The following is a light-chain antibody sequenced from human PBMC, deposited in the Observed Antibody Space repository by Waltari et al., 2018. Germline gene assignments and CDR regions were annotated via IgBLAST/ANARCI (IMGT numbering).Light chain of an antibody. V-gene: IGLV3-1*01. CDR2: QDN. CDR3: QAWDSTTAV. Sequence: SFELTQSPSVSVSLGQTATITCAGDKLGSKYVSWYNQKPGQSPVLVIYQDNRRPSWIPERVSCSNSGSTATLTISGTQAMDEADYYCQAWDSTTAVFGGGTKLTVL. J-gene: IGLJ2*01. CDR1: KLGSKY.